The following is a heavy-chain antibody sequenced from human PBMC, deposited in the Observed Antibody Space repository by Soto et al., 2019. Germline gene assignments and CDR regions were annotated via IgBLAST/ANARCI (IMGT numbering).Heavy chain of an antibody. Sequence: ASVKVSCKASGYTFTSYGISWVRQAPGQGLEWMGWISAYNGNANYAQKLQGRVNMTTDTSTSTDYMELRSLRSDDAAVYYCARDFGSSPEYFQHWGQGTLVTVSS. CDR1: GYTFTSYG. D-gene: IGHD6-6*01. J-gene: IGHJ1*01. CDR2: ISAYNGNA. V-gene: IGHV1-18*01. CDR3: ARDFGSSPEYFQH.